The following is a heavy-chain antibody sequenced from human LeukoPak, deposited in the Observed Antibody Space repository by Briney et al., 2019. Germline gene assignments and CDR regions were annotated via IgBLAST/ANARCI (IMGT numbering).Heavy chain of an antibody. CDR2: ISGSGGST. D-gene: IGHD3-10*01. J-gene: IGHJ4*02. V-gene: IGHV3-23*01. CDR3: AKDRDEGFGELLPVVFDY. CDR1: RFTFGGYG. Sequence: GGSLRLSCAASRFTFGGYGMSWLRQAPGKGLEWVSSISGSGGSTHYADSVKGRFTTSRDNSKNALFLQMNGLRAEDTAVYYCAKDRDEGFGELLPVVFDYWGQGTRVTVSS.